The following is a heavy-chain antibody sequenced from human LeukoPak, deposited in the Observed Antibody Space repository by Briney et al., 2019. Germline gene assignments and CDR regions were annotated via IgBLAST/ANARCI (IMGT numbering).Heavy chain of an antibody. Sequence: PGGSLRLSCAASGFTFSSYGMHWVRQAPGKGLEWVAFIRYDGSNKYYADSVKGRFTISRDNSKNTLYLQMNSLRAEDTAVYYCAKDSYDSSGYCLDYWGQGTLVTVSS. CDR1: GFTFSSYG. CDR2: IRYDGSNK. J-gene: IGHJ4*02. CDR3: AKDSYDSSGYCLDY. D-gene: IGHD3-22*01. V-gene: IGHV3-30*02.